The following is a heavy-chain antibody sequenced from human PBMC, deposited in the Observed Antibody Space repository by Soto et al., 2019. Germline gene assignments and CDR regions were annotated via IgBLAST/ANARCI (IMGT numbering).Heavy chain of an antibody. Sequence: QVQLVQSGAEVKKPGASVKVSCKASGYTFTSYDINWVRQATGQGLEWMGWMNPNSGNTGDAQKFQGRVTMTRNTSISTAYMELSSLRSEDTAVYYCARRRGPRYCSSTSCYGWFDPWGQGTLVTVSS. D-gene: IGHD2-2*01. V-gene: IGHV1-8*01. CDR2: MNPNSGNT. J-gene: IGHJ5*02. CDR1: GYTFTSYD. CDR3: ARRRGPRYCSSTSCYGWFDP.